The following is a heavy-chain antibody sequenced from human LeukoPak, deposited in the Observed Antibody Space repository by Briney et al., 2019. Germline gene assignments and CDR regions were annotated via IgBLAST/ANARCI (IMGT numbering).Heavy chain of an antibody. J-gene: IGHJ4*02. Sequence: PSETLSLTCTVSGGSISSCYWSWIWNRPRKGLGRFGFISYSGSANYNPSLNSRVTISVARYKNQFSLKLSSVTAADTAVYYCARVRSSSSRGGTFDYWGQGTLVTVSS. D-gene: IGHD6-13*01. CDR1: GGSISSCY. CDR3: ARVRSSSSRGGTFDY. V-gene: IGHV4-59*01. CDR2: ISYSGSA.